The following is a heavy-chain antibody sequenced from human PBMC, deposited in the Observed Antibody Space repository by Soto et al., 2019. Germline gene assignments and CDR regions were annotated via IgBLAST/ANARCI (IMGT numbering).Heavy chain of an antibody. J-gene: IGHJ6*02. Sequence: GGSLRLSCAASGFTFSSYAMSWVRQAPGKGLEWVSAISGSGGSTYYADSVKGRFTISRDNSKNTLYLQMNSLRAEDTAVYYCAKDPYSSGWPYYYYYYGMDVWGQGTTVTVSS. CDR1: GFTFSSYA. D-gene: IGHD6-19*01. CDR3: AKDPYSSGWPYYYYYYGMDV. V-gene: IGHV3-23*01. CDR2: ISGSGGST.